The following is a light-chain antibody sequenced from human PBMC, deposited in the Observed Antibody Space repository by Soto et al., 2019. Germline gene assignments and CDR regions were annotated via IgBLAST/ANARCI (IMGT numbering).Light chain of an antibody. V-gene: IGLV2-14*01. J-gene: IGLJ3*02. Sequence: QSVLTQPASVSGSPGQSITISCTGTSSDVGGYNYVSWYQQHPGKAPKLMIXXXXXXXXXXXXXXXXXKSGNTASLTISGLXXXXXXXXYCSSYTSSSTWVFGGGTKVTVL. CDR3: SSYTSSSTWV. CDR2: XXX. CDR1: SSDVGGYNY.